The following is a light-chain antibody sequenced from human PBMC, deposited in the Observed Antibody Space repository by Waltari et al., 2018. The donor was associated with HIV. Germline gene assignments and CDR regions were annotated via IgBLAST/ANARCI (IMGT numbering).Light chain of an antibody. CDR1: QSISNY. V-gene: IGKV1-39*01. Sequence: DIQVTQSPSSLSASVGDRVTITCRTSQSISNYLNWYQQKPGKAPNLLIYGASTLQNGVPSRFSGSGSGTDFTLTISSLQHEDFATYYCQQSYSTPLWTFGQGTKLEIK. J-gene: IGKJ2*02. CDR3: QQSYSTPLWT. CDR2: GAS.